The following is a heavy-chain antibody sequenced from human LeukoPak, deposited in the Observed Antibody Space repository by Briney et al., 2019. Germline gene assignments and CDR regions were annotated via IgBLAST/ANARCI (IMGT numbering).Heavy chain of an antibody. CDR2: IYASGST. CDR1: GASISSYY. D-gene: IGHD3-10*01. Sequence: PSETLSLTCTVSGASISSYYWSWIRQPAGMRLEWIGRIYASGSTNYNPSLRSRVTISVDTSKNQFSLKLNSVTAADTAVYYCARSHGSGSYYNLNDYWGQGTLVTVSS. CDR3: ARSHGSGSYYNLNDY. J-gene: IGHJ4*02. V-gene: IGHV4-4*07.